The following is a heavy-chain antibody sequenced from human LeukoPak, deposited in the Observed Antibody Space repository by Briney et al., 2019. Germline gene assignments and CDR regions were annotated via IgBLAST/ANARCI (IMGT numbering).Heavy chain of an antibody. D-gene: IGHD2-2*01. CDR3: AKGGTGYCSSTSCLYYFDY. Sequence: GGSLRLSCAASGFTFSSYAMSWVRQAPGRGLEWVSTITADSTYYADSVKGRFTISRDNSKNTLYLQMNSLRAEDTAVYYCAKGGTGYCSSTSCLYYFDYWGQGTLVTVSS. CDR1: GFTFSSYA. CDR2: ITADST. J-gene: IGHJ4*02. V-gene: IGHV3-23*01.